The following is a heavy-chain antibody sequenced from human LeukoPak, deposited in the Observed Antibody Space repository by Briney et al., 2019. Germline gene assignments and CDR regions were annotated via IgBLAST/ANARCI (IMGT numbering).Heavy chain of an antibody. CDR3: AKDMYSGSYYEGDAFDI. V-gene: IGHV3-9*03. CDR2: ISWNSGSI. J-gene: IGHJ3*02. D-gene: IGHD1-26*01. Sequence: GGSLRLSCAASGFTFSSYSMAWVRQAPGKGLEWVSGISWNSGSIGYADSVKGRFTISRDNAKNSLYLQMNSLRAEDMALYYCAKDMYSGSYYEGDAFDIWGQGTMVTVSS. CDR1: GFTFSSYS.